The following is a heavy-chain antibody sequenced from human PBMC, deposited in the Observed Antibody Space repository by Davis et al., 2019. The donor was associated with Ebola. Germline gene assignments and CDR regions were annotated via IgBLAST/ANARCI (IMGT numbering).Heavy chain of an antibody. D-gene: IGHD3-10*01. CDR3: AAEGRSSRPGY. Sequence: ETLSLTCATSGFTFNNYAMTWVRQAPGKGLEWVSVVKSDSDTYYARSVKGRFTISRDNSKNTLHLQMNGLRAEDTAVYYCAAEGRSSRPGYWGQGTLVTVSS. CDR1: GFTFNNYA. J-gene: IGHJ4*02. V-gene: IGHV3-23*01. CDR2: VKSDSDT.